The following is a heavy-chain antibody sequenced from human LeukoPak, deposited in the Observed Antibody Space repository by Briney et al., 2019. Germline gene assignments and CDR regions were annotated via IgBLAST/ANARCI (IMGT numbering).Heavy chain of an antibody. Sequence: GGSLRLSCAASGFTVSSNYMSWVRQAPGKGLEWVSVIYSGGSTYYADSVKGRFTISRDNSKNTLYLQMNSLRAEDTAVYYCARGGISVAGTMEAFDIWGQGTMATVSS. D-gene: IGHD6-19*01. V-gene: IGHV3-53*01. CDR3: ARGGISVAGTMEAFDI. CDR2: IYSGGST. CDR1: GFTVSSNY. J-gene: IGHJ3*02.